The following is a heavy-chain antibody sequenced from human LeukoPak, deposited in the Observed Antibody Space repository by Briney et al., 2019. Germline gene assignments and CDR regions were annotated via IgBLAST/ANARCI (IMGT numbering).Heavy chain of an antibody. Sequence: GGSLRLSCAASGFTFDDYAMHWVRQAPGKGLEWVSGISWNSGSIGYADSVKGRFTISRDNAKNSLYLQMNSLRAEDTALYYCAKDSGYYYGSGSYRASYYGMDVWGQGTTVTVSS. CDR2: ISWNSGSI. J-gene: IGHJ6*02. CDR1: GFTFDDYA. V-gene: IGHV3-9*01. CDR3: AKDSGYYYGSGSYRASYYGMDV. D-gene: IGHD3-10*01.